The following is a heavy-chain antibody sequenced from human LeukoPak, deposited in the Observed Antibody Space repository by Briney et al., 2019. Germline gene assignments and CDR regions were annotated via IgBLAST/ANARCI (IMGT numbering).Heavy chain of an antibody. V-gene: IGHV3-21*01. D-gene: IGHD6-19*01. CDR3: AREGIAVAGTDY. Sequence: GGSLRLSCAATGFTFSSYSMNWVRQAPGKGLEWVSSISSSSSYIYYADSVKGRFTISRDNAKNSLYLQMNSLRAEDTAVYYCAREGIAVAGTDYWGQGTLVTVSS. CDR1: GFTFSSYS. CDR2: ISSSSSYI. J-gene: IGHJ4*02.